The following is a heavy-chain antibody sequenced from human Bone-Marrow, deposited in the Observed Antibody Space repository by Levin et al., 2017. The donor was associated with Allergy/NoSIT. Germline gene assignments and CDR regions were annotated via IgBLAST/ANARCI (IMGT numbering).Heavy chain of an antibody. CDR1: GFIFGDHA. D-gene: IGHD6-13*01. CDR3: AKGRRIAAAGTDFDY. V-gene: IGHV3-9*01. J-gene: IGHJ4*02. Sequence: HTGGSLRLSCVTSGFIFGDHAMHWVRQAPGKGLEWVSRISWNGADLVYADSVKGRFTISRDDARSSVFLQMNSLRPDDTALYFCAKGRRIAAAGTDFDYWGQGTLVTVSS. CDR2: ISWNGADL.